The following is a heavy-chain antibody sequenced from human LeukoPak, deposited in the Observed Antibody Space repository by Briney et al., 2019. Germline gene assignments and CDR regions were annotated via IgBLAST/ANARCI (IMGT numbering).Heavy chain of an antibody. Sequence: GGSLRLSCAASGFTFSSYSMNWVRQAPGKGLEWVSSISSSSSYIYYADSVKGRFTISRDNAKNSLYLQMNSLRAEDTAVCYCARGAVALGGGFDYWGQGTLVTVSS. CDR2: ISSSSSYI. CDR1: GFTFSSYS. J-gene: IGHJ4*02. V-gene: IGHV3-21*01. CDR3: ARGAVALGGGFDY. D-gene: IGHD6-19*01.